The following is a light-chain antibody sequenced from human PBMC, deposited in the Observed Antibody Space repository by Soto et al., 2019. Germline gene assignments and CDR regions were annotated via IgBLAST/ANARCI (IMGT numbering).Light chain of an antibody. CDR3: QSYDSSLSGSV. V-gene: IGLV1-40*01. CDR2: GNS. CDR1: SSNIGAGYD. Sequence: QLVLTQPPSVSEAPGQRVTISCTGSSSNIGAGYDVHWYQQLPGTAPKLLIYGNSNRPSGVPDRFSGSKSGTSASLAITGLQAEDEADYYCQSYDSSLSGSVFGGGTNLTVL. J-gene: IGLJ2*01.